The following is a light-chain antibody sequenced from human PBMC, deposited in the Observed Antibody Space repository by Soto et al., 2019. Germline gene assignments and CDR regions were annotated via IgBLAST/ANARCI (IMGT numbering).Light chain of an antibody. CDR2: DVS. CDR1: SSDIGRYNY. Sequence: QSALTQPASVSGSPGQSITISCTGTSSDIGRYNYVSWYQQHPGKAPKLMIYDVSNRPSGVSNRFFGSKSDNTASLTISGLQAEDEADYYCSSYTSGDTVIFGGGTKLTVL. J-gene: IGLJ2*01. CDR3: SSYTSGDTVI. V-gene: IGLV2-14*01.